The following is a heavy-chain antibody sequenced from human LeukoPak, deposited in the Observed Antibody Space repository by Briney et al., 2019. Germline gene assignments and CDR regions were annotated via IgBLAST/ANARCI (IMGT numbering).Heavy chain of an antibody. J-gene: IGHJ4*02. V-gene: IGHV4-34*01. CDR3: ARRKDIVVVPAVRGAFDY. CDR2: INHSGST. CDR1: GGSFSGYY. D-gene: IGHD2-2*01. Sequence: PSETLSLTCTVYGGSFSGYYWSWIRQPPGKGLEWIGEINHSGSTNYNPSLKSRVTISVDTSKNQFALKLSSVTAGDTAVYYCARRKDIVVVPAVRGAFDYWGQGTLVTVSS.